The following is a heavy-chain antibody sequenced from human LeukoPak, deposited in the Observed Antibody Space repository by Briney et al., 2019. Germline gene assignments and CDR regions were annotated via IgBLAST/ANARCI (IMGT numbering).Heavy chain of an antibody. J-gene: IGHJ4*02. CDR3: AREKGTFDY. V-gene: IGHV3-7*05. CDR2: IHPDGGQK. Sequence: GGSLRLSCAASGFXFSSYWINWVRQAPGKGLEWVANIHPDGGQKYYVDSVKGRFTISKDNVKNSVYLQMDSLRADDTAVYYCAREKGTFDYWGQGTLVTVSS. CDR1: GFXFSSYW.